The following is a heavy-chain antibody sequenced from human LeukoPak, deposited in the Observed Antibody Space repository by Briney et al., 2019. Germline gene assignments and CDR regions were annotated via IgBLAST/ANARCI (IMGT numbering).Heavy chain of an antibody. V-gene: IGHV4-34*01. CDR1: GGAFSGHY. CDR3: ARSGDVSAVVAATPAPNYNYYGMDV. D-gene: IGHD2-15*01. J-gene: IGHJ6*02. CDR2: INHSGST. Sequence: SETLSLTCAVYGGAFSGHYWNWIRQSPGKGREWIGEINHSGSTNYNPSLKSRVTISVDTSKNQISLKLSSVTAADTAVYYCARSGDVSAVVAATPAPNYNYYGMDVWGQGTTVTVSS.